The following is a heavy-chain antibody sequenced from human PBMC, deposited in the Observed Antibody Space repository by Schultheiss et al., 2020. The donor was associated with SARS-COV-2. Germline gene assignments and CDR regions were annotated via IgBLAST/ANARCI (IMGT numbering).Heavy chain of an antibody. D-gene: IGHD5-18*01. J-gene: IGHJ6*02. V-gene: IGHV3-30*18. CDR2: ISYDGSNK. CDR1: GFTVSRNY. CDR3: AKDWGGVQLWVYYYYGMDV. Sequence: GGSLRLSCAVSGFTVSRNYMSWVRQAPGKGLEWVAVISYDGSNKYYADSVKGRFTISRDNSKNTLYLQMNSLRAEDTAVYYCAKDWGGVQLWVYYYYGMDVLGQGNTVTVSS.